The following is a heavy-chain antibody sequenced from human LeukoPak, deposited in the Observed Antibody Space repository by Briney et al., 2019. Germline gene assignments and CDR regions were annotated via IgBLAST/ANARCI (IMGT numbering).Heavy chain of an antibody. CDR2: ISWNSGSI. CDR1: GFRFSGYW. D-gene: IGHD4/OR15-4a*01. CDR3: ARRAGAYSHPYDY. J-gene: IGHJ4*02. Sequence: GGSLRLSCAASGFRFSGYWMHWVRQAPGKGLEWVSGISWNSGSIGYADSVKGRFTISRDNSKNTLYLQMNSLRADDTAVYYCARRAGAYSHPYDYWGQGTLVTVSS. V-gene: IGHV3-23*01.